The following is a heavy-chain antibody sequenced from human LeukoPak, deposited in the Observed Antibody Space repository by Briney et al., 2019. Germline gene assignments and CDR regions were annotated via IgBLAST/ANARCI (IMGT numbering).Heavy chain of an antibody. CDR1: GGSISSSNW. CDR3: ARVSSGATTVDY. D-gene: IGHD1-26*01. V-gene: IGHV4-4*02. CDR2: IYHSGST. Sequence: SETLSLTCAVSGGSISSSNWWSWVRQPPGKGLEWIGEIYHSGSTNYDPSLKSRVTISVDKSKNQFSLKLSSVTAADTAVYYCARVSSGATTVDYWGQGTLVTVSS. J-gene: IGHJ4*02.